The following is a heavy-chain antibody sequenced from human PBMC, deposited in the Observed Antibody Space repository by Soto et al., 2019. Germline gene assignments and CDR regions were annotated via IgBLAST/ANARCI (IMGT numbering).Heavy chain of an antibody. Sequence: QVQLQESGPGLVKPSQTLSLTCTVSGGSISAGDYYWNWIRQPPGKGLEWIGYIYYTGTTKYNQSLKSRATLSVDTSKNRFSLNLTAVTAADTAVYYCARGDWFHPWGPGTLVTFSS. CDR1: GGSISAGDYY. J-gene: IGHJ5*02. CDR3: ARGDWFHP. V-gene: IGHV4-30-4*01. CDR2: IYYTGTT.